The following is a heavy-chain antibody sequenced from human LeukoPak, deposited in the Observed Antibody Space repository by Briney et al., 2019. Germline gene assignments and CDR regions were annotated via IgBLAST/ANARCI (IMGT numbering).Heavy chain of an antibody. V-gene: IGHV4-34*01. CDR2: INHSGST. CDR1: GGSFSGYY. D-gene: IGHD6-13*01. Sequence: PSETLSLTCAVYGGSFSGYYWSWLRQPPGKGLEWIGEINHSGSTNYNPSLKSRVTISVDTSKNQFSLKLSSVTAADTAVYYCARVAAAGTTYFDYWGQGTLVTVSS. J-gene: IGHJ4*02. CDR3: ARVAAAGTTYFDY.